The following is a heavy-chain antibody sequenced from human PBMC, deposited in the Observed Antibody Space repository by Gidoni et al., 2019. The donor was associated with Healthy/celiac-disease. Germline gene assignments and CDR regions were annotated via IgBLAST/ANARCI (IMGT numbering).Heavy chain of an antibody. CDR3: ARATYSSSWALDY. Sequence: QVQLQQCGAGRLKPSETLSLTCAVYGGSFSGYYWSWIRQPPGKGLEWIGEINHSGSTNYHPSLKSRVTISVDTSKNQFSLKLSSVTAADTAVYYCARATYSSSWALDYWGQGTLVTVSS. V-gene: IGHV4-34*01. J-gene: IGHJ4*02. CDR1: GGSFSGYY. CDR2: INHSGST. D-gene: IGHD6-13*01.